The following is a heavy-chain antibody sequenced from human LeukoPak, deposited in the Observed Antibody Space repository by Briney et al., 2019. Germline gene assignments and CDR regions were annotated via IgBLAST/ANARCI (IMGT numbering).Heavy chain of an antibody. V-gene: IGHV1-8*01. J-gene: IGHJ4*02. CDR1: GNTFTTYD. D-gene: IGHD2-21*02. CDR2: MNPKTGRT. Sequence: ASVTVSCKASGNTFTTYDFNWVRQAPGQGFEWMGWMNPKTGRTGFAQKFRGRLTMTRNISINTAYLEVTNLRFEDTVLYCVTGVPWDWGQGSLITVSS. CDR3: TGVPWD.